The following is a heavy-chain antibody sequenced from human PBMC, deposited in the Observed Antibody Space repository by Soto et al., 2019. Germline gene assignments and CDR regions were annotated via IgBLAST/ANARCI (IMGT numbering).Heavy chain of an antibody. J-gene: IGHJ4*02. CDR3: TISILSGGVIGGFDY. CDR1: GGTFNTYA. CDR2: IIPMFDTP. V-gene: IGHV1-69*01. Sequence: QVQLVQSETEVKKPGSAVKVSCKASGGTFNTYAMNWVRQAPGQGLEWMGGIIPMFDTPRYAQKFQARVTITVDESTSTADMELSSLISDETAVYYCTISILSGGVIGGFDYWGQGTLVTVST. D-gene: IGHD3-16*02.